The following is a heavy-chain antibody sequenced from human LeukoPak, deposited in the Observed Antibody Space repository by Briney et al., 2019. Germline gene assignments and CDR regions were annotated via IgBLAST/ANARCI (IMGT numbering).Heavy chain of an antibody. J-gene: IGHJ5*02. D-gene: IGHD5-24*01. Sequence: SETLSLTCTVSGGSISSSSYYWGWIRQPPGKGLEWIGCIYYIGSTHYNPSLKSRVTISVDTSKNQFSLRLSSVTAADTAVYYCARVGDGCFDLWVQGTLVTVSS. CDR2: IYYIGST. V-gene: IGHV4-39*07. CDR3: ARVGDGCFDL. CDR1: GGSISSSSYY.